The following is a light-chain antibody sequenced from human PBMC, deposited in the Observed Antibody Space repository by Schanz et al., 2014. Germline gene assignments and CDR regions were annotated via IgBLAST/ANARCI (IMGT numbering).Light chain of an antibody. CDR2: WAS. CDR3: QQYNNWPLS. V-gene: IGKV4-1*01. CDR1: QSVLYTSDNKNY. J-gene: IGKJ4*01. Sequence: DIVMTQSPDSLAVSLGERATIHCKSSQSVLYTSDNKNYLAWYQHKPGQPPKLLISWASTRESGVPDRFSGSGSGTDFTLTISSLQAEDVAVYYCQQYNNWPLSFGGGTKVEIK.